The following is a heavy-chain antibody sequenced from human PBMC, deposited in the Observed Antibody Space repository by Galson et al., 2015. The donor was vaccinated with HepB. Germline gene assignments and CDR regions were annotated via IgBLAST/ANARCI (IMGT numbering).Heavy chain of an antibody. Sequence: FLRLSCAASGLTVSSNYMSWVRQAPGKGLEWVSVIYGGGTTHYANSVKGRFTISRDSSKNTLYLQMNSLRAEDTAVYYCARGGASLVAVDYWGQGTLVTVSS. V-gene: IGHV3-53*01. CDR3: ARGGASLVAVDY. CDR1: GLTVSSNY. CDR2: IYGGGTT. D-gene: IGHD3-16*01. J-gene: IGHJ4*02.